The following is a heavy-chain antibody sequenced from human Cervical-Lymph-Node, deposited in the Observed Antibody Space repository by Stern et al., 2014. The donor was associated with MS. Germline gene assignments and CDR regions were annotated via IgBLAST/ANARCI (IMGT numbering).Heavy chain of an antibody. V-gene: IGHV1-18*04. Sequence: QVKLVPSGAEVKKPGASVKVSCKASGYTFTSYGISWARQAPGQGPQWMGWISAYNGNTNYAQKLQGRVTMTRDTSTSTAYMELRSLRSDDTAVYYCARDCKLRYFDPTSRCAFDIWGQGTMVTVSS. D-gene: IGHD3-9*01. CDR3: ARDCKLRYFDPTSRCAFDI. CDR2: ISAYNGNT. CDR1: GYTFTSYG. J-gene: IGHJ3*02.